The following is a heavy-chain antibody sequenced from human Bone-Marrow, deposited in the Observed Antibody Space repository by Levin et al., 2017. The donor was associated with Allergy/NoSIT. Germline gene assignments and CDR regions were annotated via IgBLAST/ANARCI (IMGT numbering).Heavy chain of an antibody. CDR3: ARVPRYLSQKYCSGGSCYAGAFDY. CDR1: GGTFSSYA. V-gene: IGHV1-69*13. CDR2: IIPIFGTA. J-gene: IGHJ4*02. Sequence: ASVKVSCKASGGTFSSYAISWVRQAPGQGLEWMGGIIPIFGTANYAQKFQGRVTITADESTSTAYMELSSLRSEDTAVYYCARVPRYLSQKYCSGGSCYAGAFDYWGQGTLVTVSS. D-gene: IGHD2-15*01.